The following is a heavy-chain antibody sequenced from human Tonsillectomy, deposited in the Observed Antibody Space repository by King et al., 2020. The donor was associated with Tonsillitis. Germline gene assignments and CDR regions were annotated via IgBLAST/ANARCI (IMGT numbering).Heavy chain of an antibody. CDR3: ARIVVVAAVMGGPYYYYGMDV. CDR2: IDTSGST. V-gene: IGHV4-4*07. CDR1: GGSISSYY. J-gene: IGHJ6*02. D-gene: IGHD2-15*01. Sequence: QLQESGPGLVKPSETLSLTCTVSGGSISSYYWSWIRQPAGKGLEWIGRIDTSGSTNYNPSLKSRVTMSVDTSKNQFSLKLSSVTAADTAVYYCARIVVVAAVMGGPYYYYGMDVWGQGTTVTVSS.